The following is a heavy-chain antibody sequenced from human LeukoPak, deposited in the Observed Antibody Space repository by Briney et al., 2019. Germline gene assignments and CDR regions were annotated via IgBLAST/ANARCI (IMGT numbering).Heavy chain of an antibody. Sequence: SETLSLTCTVSGGSISSYYWSWIRQPPGKGLEWIGYIYYSGSTNYNPSLKSRVTISVDTSKNQFSLKLSSVTAADTAVYYCARTSMARGWYFDYWGQGTLVTVSS. J-gene: IGHJ4*02. CDR3: ARTSMARGWYFDY. D-gene: IGHD3-10*01. CDR1: GGSISSYY. CDR2: IYYSGST. V-gene: IGHV4-59*08.